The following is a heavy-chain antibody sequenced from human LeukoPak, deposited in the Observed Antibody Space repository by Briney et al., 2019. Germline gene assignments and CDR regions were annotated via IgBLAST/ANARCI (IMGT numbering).Heavy chain of an antibody. D-gene: IGHD3-16*02. V-gene: IGHV1-18*01. Sequence: ASVKVSCKASGYTFTSYGISWVRRAPGQGLEWMGWISAYNGNTNYAQKLQGRVTMTTDTSTSTAYMELRSLRSDDTAVYYCARVRNSMITFGGVIAGDAFDIWGQGTMVTVSS. CDR3: ARVRNSMITFGGVIAGDAFDI. CDR1: GYTFTSYG. J-gene: IGHJ3*02. CDR2: ISAYNGNT.